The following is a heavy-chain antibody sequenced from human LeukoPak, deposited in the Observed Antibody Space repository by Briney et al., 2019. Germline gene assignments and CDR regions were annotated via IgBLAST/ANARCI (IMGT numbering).Heavy chain of an antibody. Sequence: GGSLRLSCAASGFTFSNYAMCWVRQAPGKGLEWVSHISGSGGSTYYADSVKGRFTISRDNSKNTLYLQMNSLRAEDTAVYYCAKVPKGGYFDYWGQGTLVTVSS. CDR2: ISGSGGST. V-gene: IGHV3-23*01. J-gene: IGHJ4*02. D-gene: IGHD2-2*01. CDR1: GFTFSNYA. CDR3: AKVPKGGYFDY.